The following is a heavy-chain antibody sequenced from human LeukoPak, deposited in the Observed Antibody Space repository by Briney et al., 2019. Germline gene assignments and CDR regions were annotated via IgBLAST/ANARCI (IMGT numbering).Heavy chain of an antibody. CDR2: IRYDGSNE. CDR3: AKDPTRFTGRSTLVDY. Sequence: GGPLRLSCAASGFTFSSYGMDWVRQAPGKGLEWVAFIRYDGSNEYYADSVKGRFTISRDNSKNTLYLQMNSLRAEDTAVYYCAKDPTRFTGRSTLVDYWGQGTLVTVSS. D-gene: IGHD3-3*01. CDR1: GFTFSSYG. V-gene: IGHV3-30*02. J-gene: IGHJ4*02.